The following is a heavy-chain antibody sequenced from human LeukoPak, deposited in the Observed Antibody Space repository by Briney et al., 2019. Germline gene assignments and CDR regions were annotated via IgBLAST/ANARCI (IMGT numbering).Heavy chain of an antibody. CDR1: GFSFSNSW. D-gene: IGHD3/OR15-3a*01. Sequence: PGGSLRLSCAASGFSFSNSWMHCVRQAPGKGLVWVSRINSDGTTTYYADSVKGRFTISRDNAKNTLFLQMNSLRPEDTALYYCASDPYLANCWTGYPHYWGQGTLVTVSS. CDR3: ASDPYLANCWTGYPHY. CDR2: INSDGTTT. J-gene: IGHJ4*02. V-gene: IGHV3-74*01.